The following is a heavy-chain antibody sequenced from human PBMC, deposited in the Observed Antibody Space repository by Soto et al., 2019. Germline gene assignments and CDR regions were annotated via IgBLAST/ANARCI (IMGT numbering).Heavy chain of an antibody. CDR1: GGSISSYY. D-gene: IGHD1-1*01. CDR2: IYYSGST. Sequence: SETLSLTCTVSGGSISSYYWSWIRQPPGKGLEWIGYIYYSGSTNYNPSLKSRVTISVDTSKNQFSLKLSSVTAADTAVYYCARFAVEETKFDYWGQGTLVTVSS. V-gene: IGHV4-59*08. CDR3: ARFAVEETKFDY. J-gene: IGHJ4*02.